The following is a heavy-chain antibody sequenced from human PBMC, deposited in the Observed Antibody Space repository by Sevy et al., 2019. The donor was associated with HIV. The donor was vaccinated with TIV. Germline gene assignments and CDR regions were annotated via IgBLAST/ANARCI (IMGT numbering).Heavy chain of an antibody. CDR1: GGTFSSYA. J-gene: IGHJ6*02. CDR2: IIPIFGTA. CDR3: ARPPNYDILTGRYYYGMDV. Sequence: ASVKVSCKASGGTFSSYAISWVRQAPGQGLEWMGGIIPIFGTANYAQTFQGRVTITADESTSTAYMELSSLRSEDTAVYYCARPPNYDILTGRYYYGMDVWGQGTTVTVSS. V-gene: IGHV1-69*13. D-gene: IGHD3-9*01.